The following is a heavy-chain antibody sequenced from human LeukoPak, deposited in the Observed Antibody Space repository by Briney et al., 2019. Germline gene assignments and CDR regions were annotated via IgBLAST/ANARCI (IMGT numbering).Heavy chain of an antibody. J-gene: IGHJ4*02. CDR1: GFTFDDYA. V-gene: IGHV3-9*01. CDR2: ISWNSGSI. D-gene: IGHD3-22*01. CDR3: AKGVTYYYDSSGYYLDY. Sequence: GGSLRLSCAASGFTFDDYAMHWVRQAPGKGLEWVSGISWNSGSIGYADSVKGRFTISRDNAKNSLYLQMNSLRAEDTALYYCAKGVTYYYDSSGYYLDYWGQGTLVTVSS.